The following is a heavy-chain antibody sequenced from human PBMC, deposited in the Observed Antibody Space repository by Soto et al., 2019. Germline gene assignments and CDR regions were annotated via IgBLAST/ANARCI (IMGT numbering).Heavy chain of an antibody. CDR1: GGSFSGYY. CDR3: ARGLYSSSWYWFDP. CDR2: INHSGST. J-gene: IGHJ5*02. Sequence: SETLSLTCAVYGGSFSGYYWSWIRQPPGKGLEWIGEINHSGSTNYNPPLKSRVTISVDTSKNQFSLKLSSVTAADTAVYYCARGLYSSSWYWFDPWGQGTLVTVSS. D-gene: IGHD6-13*01. V-gene: IGHV4-34*01.